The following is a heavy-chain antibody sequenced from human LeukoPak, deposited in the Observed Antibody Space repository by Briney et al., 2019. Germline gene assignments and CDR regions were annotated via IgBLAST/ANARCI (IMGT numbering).Heavy chain of an antibody. CDR1: GFTFSSYA. Sequence: TGGSLRLSCAASGFTFSSYAMHWVRQAPGKGLEWVAVISYDGSNKYYADSVKGRFTISRDNSKNTLYLQMNSLRAEDTAVYYCARDGEKLNTGYYYYYMDVWGKGTTVTVSS. CDR3: ARDGEKLNTGYYYYYMDV. V-gene: IGHV3-30*04. J-gene: IGHJ6*03. CDR2: ISYDGSNK. D-gene: IGHD2-8*02.